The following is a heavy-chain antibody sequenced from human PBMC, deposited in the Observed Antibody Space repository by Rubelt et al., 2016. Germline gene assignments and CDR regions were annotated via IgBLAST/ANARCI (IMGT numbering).Heavy chain of an antibody. CDR3: ARFAIGGHSSGYLFDY. J-gene: IGHJ4*02. Sequence: QVQLVQSGAEVKKPGASVKVSCKASGYTFTGYYMHWVRQAPGQGLEWMGWINTNSGGTNYAEKCQGRVTMTRDTSISTAYMELSRLRSDDTAVYYCARFAIGGHSSGYLFDYWGQGTLVTVSS. D-gene: IGHD3-22*01. CDR1: GYTFTGYY. V-gene: IGHV1-2*02. CDR2: INTNSGGT.